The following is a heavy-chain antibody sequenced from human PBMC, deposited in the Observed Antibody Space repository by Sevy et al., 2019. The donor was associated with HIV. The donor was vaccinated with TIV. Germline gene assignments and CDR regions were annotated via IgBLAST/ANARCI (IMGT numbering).Heavy chain of an antibody. CDR2: ISDGGGTT. V-gene: IGHV3-23*01. D-gene: IGHD3-10*01. Sequence: GGSLRLSCAASGFTFRNYVMNWVRQPPGKGLEWVSVISDGGGTTYYADSVKGRFTISRDDSKSTRYLQMNSLRVEDMAVYFCAKRVAGALAALDIWGQGTMVTVSS. CDR1: GFTFRNYV. CDR3: AKRVAGALAALDI. J-gene: IGHJ3*02.